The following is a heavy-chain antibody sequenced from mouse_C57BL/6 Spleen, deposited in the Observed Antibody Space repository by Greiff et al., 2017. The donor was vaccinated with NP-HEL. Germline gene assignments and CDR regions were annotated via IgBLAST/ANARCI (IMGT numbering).Heavy chain of an antibody. Sequence: QVQLQESGPELVKPGASVKISCKASGYAFSSSWMNWVKQRPGKGLEWIGRIYPGDGDTNYNGKFKGKATLTADKSSSTAYMQLSSLTSEDSAVYFGARSGGYDVWYAMDYWGQGTSVTVSS. V-gene: IGHV1-82*01. J-gene: IGHJ4*01. CDR3: ARSGGYDVWYAMDY. CDR1: GYAFSSSW. D-gene: IGHD2-2*01. CDR2: IYPGDGDT.